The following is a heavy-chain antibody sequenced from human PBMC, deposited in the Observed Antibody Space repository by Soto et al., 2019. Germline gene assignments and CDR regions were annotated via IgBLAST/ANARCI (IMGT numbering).Heavy chain of an antibody. D-gene: IGHD3-9*01. CDR1: GFTFSSYA. V-gene: IGHV3-23*01. J-gene: IGHJ6*02. CDR3: ARDLDSPHYYGTDV. CDR2: MAGSGRST. Sequence: GGSLRLSCAASGFTFSSYAMTWVRQAPGKGLEWVSSMAGSGRSTYYTDSVKGRFTISRDNAKNSLYLQMTSLRAEDTAVYYCARDLDSPHYYGTDVWGQGTTVTVSS.